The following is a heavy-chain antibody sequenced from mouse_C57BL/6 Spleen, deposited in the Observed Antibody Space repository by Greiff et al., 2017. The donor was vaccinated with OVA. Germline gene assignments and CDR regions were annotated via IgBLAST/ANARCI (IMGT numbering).Heavy chain of an antibody. D-gene: IGHD1-1*01. J-gene: IGHJ1*03. CDR1: GYAFSSSW. Sequence: QVQLQQSGPELVKPGASVKISCKASGYAFSSSWMNWVKQRPGKGLEWIGRIYPGDGDTNYNGKFKGKATLTADKSSSTAYMQLSSLTSEDSAVYFWARHGSREDWYFDVWGTGTTVTVSS. CDR2: IYPGDGDT. V-gene: IGHV1-82*01. CDR3: ARHGSREDWYFDV.